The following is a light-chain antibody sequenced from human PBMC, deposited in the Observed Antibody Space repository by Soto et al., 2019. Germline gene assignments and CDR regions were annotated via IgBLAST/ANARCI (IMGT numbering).Light chain of an antibody. J-gene: IGKJ4*01. CDR2: DAS. Sequence: EIVLTQSPATLSMSPGERATLSCRASQSVCTYLAWYQQKPGQAPRLLIFDASNRASGIPSRFSGSGSGTNFTLTIIRLEPEDFAVYFCQLRSHWPPLTFGGGTKVEIK. CDR3: QLRSHWPPLT. V-gene: IGKV3-11*01. CDR1: QSVCTY.